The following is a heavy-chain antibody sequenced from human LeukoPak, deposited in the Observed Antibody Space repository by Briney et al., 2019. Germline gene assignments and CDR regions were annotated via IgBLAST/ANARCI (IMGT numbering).Heavy chain of an antibody. CDR3: AKALRPRSGSYPNWFDP. CDR1: GFTFDDYA. D-gene: IGHD3-10*01. Sequence: PGGSLRLSCAASGFTFDDYAMHWVRQAPGKGLEWVSGISWNSGSIGYADSVKGRFTISRDNAKNSLYLQMNSLRAEDTALYYCAKALRPRSGSYPNWFDPWGQGTLVTVSS. V-gene: IGHV3-9*01. J-gene: IGHJ5*02. CDR2: ISWNSGSI.